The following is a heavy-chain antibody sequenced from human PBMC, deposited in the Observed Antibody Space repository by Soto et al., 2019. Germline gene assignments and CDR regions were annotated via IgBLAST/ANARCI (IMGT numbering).Heavy chain of an antibody. Sequence: QVQLQESGPGLVKPSETLSLTCTVSGGSISSYYWSWIRQPPGKGLEWIGYIYYSGSTNYNPSLKSRLTISVDTSKNQFSLKLSSVTAADTAVYYCAGSNVLLWFGLDYWGQGTLVTVSS. CDR2: IYYSGST. CDR3: AGSNVLLWFGLDY. V-gene: IGHV4-59*01. J-gene: IGHJ4*02. D-gene: IGHD3-10*01. CDR1: GGSISSYY.